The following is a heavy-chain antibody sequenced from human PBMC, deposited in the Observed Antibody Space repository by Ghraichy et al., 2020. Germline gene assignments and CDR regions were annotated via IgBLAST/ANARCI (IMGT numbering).Heavy chain of an antibody. V-gene: IGHV3-21*01. CDR2: ITSSSSYI. J-gene: IGHJ4*02. D-gene: IGHD6-13*01. Sequence: GGSLRLSCAASGFTFSSYSMNWVRRAPGKGLEWVSSITSSSSYISYADSVKGRFTISRDSAKNSLYLQMNSLRAEDTAVYYCAREPGAADPYYFDYWGQGTLVTVSS. CDR3: AREPGAADPYYFDY. CDR1: GFTFSSYS.